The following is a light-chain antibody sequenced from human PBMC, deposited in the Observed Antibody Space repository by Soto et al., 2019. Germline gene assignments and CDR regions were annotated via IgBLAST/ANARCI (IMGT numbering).Light chain of an antibody. J-gene: IGLJ2*01. CDR3: QSSDSSLSGSVV. Sequence: QSVLTQPPSVSGAQGQRVTISCAGSSYNIGAGYDVNWYQQLPGTAPKLLIYDDTNRPSGVPDRFSGSKSGTSASLAITGLQAEDEANYYCQSSDSSLSGSVVFGGGTKLTVL. CDR2: DDT. V-gene: IGLV1-40*01. CDR1: SYNIGAGYD.